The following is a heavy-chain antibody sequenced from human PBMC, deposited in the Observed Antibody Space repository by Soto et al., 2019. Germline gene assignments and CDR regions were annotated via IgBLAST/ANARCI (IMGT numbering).Heavy chain of an antibody. CDR1: RGSISSDNW. V-gene: IGHV4-4*02. D-gene: IGHD2-15*01. CDR2: IYHTGST. J-gene: IGHJ4*02. Sequence: QVQLQESGPRLVKPSGTLSLTCVVSRGSISSDNWWSWVRQPPGKGLQWIGEIYHTGSTNYAPSLKSRVIISIAKSNNQFSLNLNSVTAADTAVYYCARVACSGGSCSSDYWGQGTLVTVSS. CDR3: ARVACSGGSCSSDY.